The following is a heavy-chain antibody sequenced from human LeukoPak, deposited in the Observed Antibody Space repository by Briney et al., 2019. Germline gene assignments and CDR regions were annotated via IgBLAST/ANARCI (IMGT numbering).Heavy chain of an antibody. CDR3: ARDGYYGSGSY. V-gene: IGHV3-53*01. CDR2: IYSGGST. Sequence: GGSLILSCAASGITVSSYYMSWVRQAPGKGLEWVSVIYSGGSTYYADSVKGRFTISRDNSRNTLYLHMNSLRVEDTAMYHCARDGYYGSGSYWGQGTLVTVSS. J-gene: IGHJ4*02. D-gene: IGHD3-10*01. CDR1: GITVSSYY.